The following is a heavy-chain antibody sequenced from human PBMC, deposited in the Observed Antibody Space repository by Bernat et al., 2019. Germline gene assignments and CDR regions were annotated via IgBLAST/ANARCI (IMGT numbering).Heavy chain of an antibody. CDR1: GFTFGSYG. Sequence: QVQLVESGGGVVQPGGSLRLSCAASGFTFGSYGIHWVRQAPGKGLEGVAGISYDGSHKYYADSVKGRLTISRDNSKGTLYLQMDSLRAEDTAVYYCAKVASRYCSGGSCSSGYFDYWGQGNLVTISA. V-gene: IGHV3-30*18. CDR3: AKVASRYCSGGSCSSGYFDY. D-gene: IGHD2-15*01. J-gene: IGHJ4*02. CDR2: ISYDGSHK.